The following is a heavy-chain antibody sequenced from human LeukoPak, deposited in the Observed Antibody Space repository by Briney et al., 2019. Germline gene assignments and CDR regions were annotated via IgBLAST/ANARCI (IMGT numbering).Heavy chain of an antibody. D-gene: IGHD5-18*01. CDR3: ARGLDGYRFDP. Sequence: SETLSLTCTVSGGSMVNYHWTWIRQSPGKEPEYIGYIYNIETTYNNPSLMGRVTVSVDMSSRQFSLKLKSVTAADTAVYYCARGLDGYRFDPWGQGIMVTVSP. V-gene: IGHV4-59*01. CDR2: IYNIETT. CDR1: GGSMVNYH. J-gene: IGHJ5*02.